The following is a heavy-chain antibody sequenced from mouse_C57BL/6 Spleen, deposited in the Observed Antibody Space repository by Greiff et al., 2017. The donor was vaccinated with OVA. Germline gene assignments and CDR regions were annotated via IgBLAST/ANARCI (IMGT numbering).Heavy chain of an antibody. CDR2: INPNNGGT. CDR1: GYTFTDYY. D-gene: IGHD1-1*01. J-gene: IGHJ4*01. V-gene: IGHV1-26*01. Sequence: VQLQQSGPELVKPGASVKISCKASGYTFTDYYMNWVKQSHGKSLEWIGDINPNNGGTSYNQKFKGKATLTVDKSSSTAYMELRSLTSEDSAVYYCAIPYYGSTSYYAMDYWGQGTSVTVSS. CDR3: AIPYYGSTSYYAMDY.